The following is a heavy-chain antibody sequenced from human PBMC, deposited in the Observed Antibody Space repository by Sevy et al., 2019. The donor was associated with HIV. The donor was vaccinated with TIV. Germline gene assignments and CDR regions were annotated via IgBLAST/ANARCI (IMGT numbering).Heavy chain of an antibody. CDR3: ARDGGDVIPLDGFHI. D-gene: IGHD2-21*02. CDR2: ISYDGSSK. Sequence: GGSLRLSCAASGFTFSSYTMHWVRQAPGKGLEWMAVISYDGSSKYYADSVKGRFTVSRDNYKNTLSLEMNSLRVEDTAVYYCARDGGDVIPLDGFHIWGQGTMVTVSS. V-gene: IGHV3-30*04. CDR1: GFTFSSYT. J-gene: IGHJ3*02.